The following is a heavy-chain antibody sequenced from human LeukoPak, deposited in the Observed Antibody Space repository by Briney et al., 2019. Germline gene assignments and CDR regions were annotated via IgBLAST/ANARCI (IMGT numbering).Heavy chain of an antibody. D-gene: IGHD6-6*01. CDR1: GGSISSYY. J-gene: IGHJ5*02. Sequence: SETLSLTCTVSGGSISSYYWSWIRQPPGKGLEWIGYIYYSGSTNYNPSLKSRVTISVDTSKNQFSLKLSSVTAADTAVYYCARRYSSSSVHWFDPWGQGTLVTVSS. CDR2: IYYSGST. V-gene: IGHV4-59*08. CDR3: ARRYSSSSVHWFDP.